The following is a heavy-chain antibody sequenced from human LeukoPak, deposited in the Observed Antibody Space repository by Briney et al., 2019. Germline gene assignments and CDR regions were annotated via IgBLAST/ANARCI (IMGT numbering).Heavy chain of an antibody. Sequence: GGSLRLSCAASGFTFSSYWMMWVRQASGKGLEWEANIKDDGSAKYYVDSVKGRFTISRDDAKNSLYLQMNSLRDDDTAVYYCARGGYTSSWYWLYWGQGTLVTVSS. D-gene: IGHD6-13*01. V-gene: IGHV3-7*01. CDR1: GFTFSSYW. J-gene: IGHJ4*02. CDR2: IKDDGSAK. CDR3: ARGGYTSSWYWLY.